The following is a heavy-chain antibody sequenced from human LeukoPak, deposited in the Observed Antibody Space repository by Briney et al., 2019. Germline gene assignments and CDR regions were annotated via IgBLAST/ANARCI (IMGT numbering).Heavy chain of an antibody. J-gene: IGHJ4*02. D-gene: IGHD3-16*01. Sequence: GGSLRLSCAASGFTFSRYSMNWVRQAPGEGLEWVSSISSSSSYRYYADSVKGRFTISRDNAKNSLHLQMDSLRAEDTAVYYCMSYAGRGDDYWGRGTLVTVSS. CDR2: ISSSSSYR. CDR3: MSYAGRGDDY. CDR1: GFTFSRYS. V-gene: IGHV3-21*01.